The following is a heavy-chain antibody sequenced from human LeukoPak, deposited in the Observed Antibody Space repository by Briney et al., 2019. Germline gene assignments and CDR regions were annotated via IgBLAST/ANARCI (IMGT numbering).Heavy chain of an antibody. Sequence: SETLSLTCAVYGGSFSGYYWSWIRQPPGEGLEWIGEINHSGSTNYNPSLKSRVTISVDTSKNQFFLKLSSVTAADTAVYYCARGRRYYYGSGGIEDYWGQGTLVTVSS. CDR1: GGSFSGYY. V-gene: IGHV4-34*01. D-gene: IGHD3-10*01. CDR3: ARGRRYYYGSGGIEDY. CDR2: INHSGST. J-gene: IGHJ4*02.